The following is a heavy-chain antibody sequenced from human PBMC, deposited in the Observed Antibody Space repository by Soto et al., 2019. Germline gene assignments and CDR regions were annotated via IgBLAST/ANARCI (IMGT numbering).Heavy chain of an antibody. V-gene: IGHV1-2*04. J-gene: IGHJ6*01. CDR2: INPNSGGT. CDR3: ARALCIAAAVKYYYYGMDV. CDR1: GYTFTAYY. D-gene: IGHD6-13*01. Sequence: ASVKVSCKASGYTFTAYYMHWVRQAPGQWLEWMGWINPNSGGTNYAQKFQGWVTMTRDTSISTAYMELSRLRSDDTAVYYCARALCIAAAVKYYYYGMDVSGQGTTVTVSS.